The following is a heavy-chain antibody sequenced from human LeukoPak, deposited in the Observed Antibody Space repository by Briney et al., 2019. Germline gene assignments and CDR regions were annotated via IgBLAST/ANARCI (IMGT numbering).Heavy chain of an antibody. CDR2: IYYNGDT. CDR1: GGSMISYY. Sequence: SETLSLTCTVSGGSMISYYWTWIRQAPGKGLEWIGYIYYNGDTNYNPSLKSRVTISVDTSKNQFSLKLSSVTAADTAVYYCARAGRYYYDSSGSRGDYWGQGTLVTVSS. CDR3: ARAGRYYYDSSGSRGDY. J-gene: IGHJ4*02. D-gene: IGHD3-22*01. V-gene: IGHV4-59*12.